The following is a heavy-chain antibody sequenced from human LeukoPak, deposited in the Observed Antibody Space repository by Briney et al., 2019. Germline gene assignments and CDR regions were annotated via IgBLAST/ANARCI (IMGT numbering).Heavy chain of an antibody. J-gene: IGHJ5*02. D-gene: IGHD5-18*01. CDR3: ARHLTSPPGDSYGYLVGSFDP. Sequence: SETLSLTCTVSGGSISSSSYYWGWIRQPPGKGLEWIGSIYYSGSTYYNPSLKSRVTISVDTSKNQFSLKLSSVTAADTAVYYCARHLTSPPGDSYGYLVGSFDPWGQGTLVTVSS. CDR2: IYYSGST. V-gene: IGHV4-39*01. CDR1: GGSISSSSYY.